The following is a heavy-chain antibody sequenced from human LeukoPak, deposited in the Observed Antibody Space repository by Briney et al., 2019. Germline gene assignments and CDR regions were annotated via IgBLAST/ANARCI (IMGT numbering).Heavy chain of an antibody. CDR1: GFTLSTYE. CDR2: IGAGGDT. D-gene: IGHD2-15*01. V-gene: IGHV3-13*04. J-gene: IGHJ6*02. Sequence: GGSLRLSCAASGFTLSTYEVQGVRHAPGKGVEWVSGIGAGGDTYYPVPGKGRFTISRHNAKNSLYLQMNSLHAGDTAVYYCARCRGGGGMDVWGRGTTVTVSS. CDR3: ARCRGGGGMDV.